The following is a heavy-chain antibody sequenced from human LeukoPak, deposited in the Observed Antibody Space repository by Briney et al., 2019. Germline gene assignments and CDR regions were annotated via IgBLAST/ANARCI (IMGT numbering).Heavy chain of an antibody. CDR1: AYSISSVYD. V-gene: IGHV4-38-2*02. J-gene: IGHJ5*02. D-gene: IGHD3-10*01. CDR2: LYQSGRT. CDR3: ARGGSGSYYLGNSWFDA. Sequence: PPQSPSPVSHVSAYSISSVYDWGWIRQATGKGLEWIGSLYQSGRTNYSPSRKSRVTRSVDTSKNQFTLKLSSVTAADTAVYYCARGGSGSYYLGNSWFDAWGQGTLVTVSS.